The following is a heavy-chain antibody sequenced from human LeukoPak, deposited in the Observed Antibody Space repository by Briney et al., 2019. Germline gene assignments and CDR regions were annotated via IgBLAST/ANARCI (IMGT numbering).Heavy chain of an antibody. CDR3: ARGPYSSSWHSPLDY. V-gene: IGHV4-61*01. CDR1: GVSISSGTHY. J-gene: IGHJ4*02. Sequence: SETLSLNCVVSGVSISSGTHYWSWIRQPPGKELQWTRCLYYNGNTNYNPSLKSRVTIPVDTSENQFSLKLTSVTAADTAVYYCARGPYSSSWHSPLDYWGQGALVTVSS. D-gene: IGHD6-13*01. CDR2: LYYNGNT.